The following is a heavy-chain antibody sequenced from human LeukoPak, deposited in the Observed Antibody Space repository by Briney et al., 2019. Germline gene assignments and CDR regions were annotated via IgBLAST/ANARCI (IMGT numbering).Heavy chain of an antibody. Sequence: SVKVSCKASGGTFSSYAISWVRQAPGQGLEWMGGIIPIFGTANYAQKFQGRVTITADESTSTAYMELSSLRSEDTAVYYCARAKNNWSNGYYYMDVWGKGTTVTVSS. V-gene: IGHV1-69*13. CDR3: ARAKNNWSNGYYYMDV. CDR2: IIPIFGTA. J-gene: IGHJ6*03. D-gene: IGHD1-20*01. CDR1: GGTFSSYA.